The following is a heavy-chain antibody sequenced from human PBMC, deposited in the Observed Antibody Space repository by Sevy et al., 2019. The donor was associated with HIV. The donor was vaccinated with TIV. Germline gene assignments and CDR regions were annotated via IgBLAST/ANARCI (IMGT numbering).Heavy chain of an antibody. J-gene: IGHJ6*02. CDR1: RYSLSEIS. Sequence: ASVKVSCKVSRYSLSEISMHWVRQAPGKGLEWMGGFDPEDGETIYAQKFQGRVTMTEDTSTDTAYMEMRRLTSEDTAVYYCATLDFWSDHPFYGTDVWGQGTTVTVSS. V-gene: IGHV1-24*01. D-gene: IGHD3-3*01. CDR3: ATLDFWSDHPFYGTDV. CDR2: FDPEDGET.